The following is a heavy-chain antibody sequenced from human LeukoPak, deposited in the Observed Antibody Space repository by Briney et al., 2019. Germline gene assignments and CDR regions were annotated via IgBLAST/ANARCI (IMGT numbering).Heavy chain of an antibody. CDR2: ISSSGSTI. J-gene: IGHJ4*02. V-gene: IGHV3-11*04. CDR3: AKDPRAQGWYEVRFDY. D-gene: IGHD6-19*01. CDR1: GFTFSDYY. Sequence: PGGSLRLSCAASGFTFSDYYMSWIRRAPGKGLEWVSYISSSGSTIYYADSVKGRFTISRDNAKNSLYLQMNSLRAEDTAVYYCAKDPRAQGWYEVRFDYWGQGTLVTVSS.